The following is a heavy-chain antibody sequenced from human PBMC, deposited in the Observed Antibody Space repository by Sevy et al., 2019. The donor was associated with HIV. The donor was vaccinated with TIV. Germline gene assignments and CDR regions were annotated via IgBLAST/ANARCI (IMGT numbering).Heavy chain of an antibody. J-gene: IGHJ5*02. V-gene: IGHV4-34*01. CDR2: INHSGST. D-gene: IGHD2-2*01. CDR1: GGSFSGYY. Sequence: SETLSLTCAVHGGSFSGYYWSWIRLPPGKGLEWIGEINHSGSTNYNPSLKSRVTISVDTSKKQFSLKLSSVTAADTAVYYCARSPPVVVVPGAPSWFDPWGQGTMVTVSS. CDR3: ARSPPVVVVPGAPSWFDP.